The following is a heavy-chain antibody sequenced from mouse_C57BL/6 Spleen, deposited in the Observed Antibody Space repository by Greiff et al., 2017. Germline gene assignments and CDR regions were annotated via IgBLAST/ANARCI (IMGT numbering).Heavy chain of an antibody. CDR3: ARQIYYDYDVYAMDY. Sequence: EVMLVESGGGLVKPGGSLKLSCAASGFTFSSYTMSWVRQTPEKRLEWVATISGGGGNTYYPDSVKGRFTISRDNAKNTLYLQMSSLRSEDTALYYCARQIYYDYDVYAMDYWGQGTSVTVSS. CDR1: GFTFSSYT. V-gene: IGHV5-9*01. CDR2: ISGGGGNT. D-gene: IGHD2-4*01. J-gene: IGHJ4*01.